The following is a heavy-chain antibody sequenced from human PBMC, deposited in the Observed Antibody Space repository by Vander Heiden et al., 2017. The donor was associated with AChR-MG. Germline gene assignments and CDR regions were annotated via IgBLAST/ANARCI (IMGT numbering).Heavy chain of an antibody. CDR1: GFTFSSYG. J-gene: IGHJ4*02. Sequence: QVQLVESGGGVVQPGRSLRLSCAASGFTFSSYGMHWVRQAPGKGLEWVAVISYDGSNKYYADSVKGRFTISRDNSKNTLYLQMNSLRAEDTAVYYCANLLSFGVVLSDYWGQGTLVTVSS. D-gene: IGHD3-3*01. CDR3: ANLLSFGVVLSDY. V-gene: IGHV3-30*18. CDR2: ISYDGSNK.